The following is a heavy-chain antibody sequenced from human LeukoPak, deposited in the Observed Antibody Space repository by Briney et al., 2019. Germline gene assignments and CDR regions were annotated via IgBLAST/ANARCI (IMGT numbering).Heavy chain of an antibody. Sequence: SETLSLTCTVSGGSISSSSYYWGWIRQPPGKGLEWIGSIYHSGSTYYNPSLKSRVTMSVDTSKNQFSLKLSSVTAADTAVYFCARLRSTYWYFDLWGRGTLVTVSS. J-gene: IGHJ2*01. D-gene: IGHD1-26*01. CDR2: IYHSGST. V-gene: IGHV4-39*07. CDR1: GGSISSSSYY. CDR3: ARLRSTYWYFDL.